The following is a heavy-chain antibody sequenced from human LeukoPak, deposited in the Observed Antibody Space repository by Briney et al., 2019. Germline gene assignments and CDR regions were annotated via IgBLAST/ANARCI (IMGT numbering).Heavy chain of an antibody. CDR2: IYTSGST. CDR1: GGSISSYY. Sequence: SETLSLTCTVSGGSISSYYWNWIRQPAGKGLEWIGRIYTSGSTNYNPSLESRVIMSVDTSKNQFSLRLSSVTAADTAMYYCARQYCSSTNCLYYFEYWGQGTLVTVSS. D-gene: IGHD2-2*01. V-gene: IGHV4-4*07. CDR3: ARQYCSSTNCLYYFEY. J-gene: IGHJ4*02.